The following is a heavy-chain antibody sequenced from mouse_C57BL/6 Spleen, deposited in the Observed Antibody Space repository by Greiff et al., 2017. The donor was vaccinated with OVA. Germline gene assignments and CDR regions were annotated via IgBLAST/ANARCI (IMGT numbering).Heavy chain of an antibody. V-gene: IGHV5-6*01. Sequence: EVKVVESGGDLVKPGGSLKLSCAASGFTFSSYGMSWVRQTPDKRLEWVATISSGGSYTYYPASVTGRFTFSSDNAKNTLYLKMSSRRTEETAVYYCARQGEGDAMDYWGQGTSVTVSS. CDR1: GFTFSSYG. J-gene: IGHJ4*01. CDR2: ISSGGSYT. CDR3: ARQGEGDAMDY.